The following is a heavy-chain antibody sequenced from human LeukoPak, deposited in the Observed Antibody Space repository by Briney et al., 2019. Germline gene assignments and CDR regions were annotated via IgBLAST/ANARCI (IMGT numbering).Heavy chain of an antibody. J-gene: IGHJ6*02. Sequence: GGSLRLSCAASGFTFSSYAMSWVRRAPGKGLEWVSAISGSGGSTYYADSVKGRFTISRDNSKNTLYLQMNSLRAEDTAVYYCAVVPAAILGYYYYGMDVWGQGTTVTVSS. D-gene: IGHD2-2*02. CDR3: AVVPAAILGYYYYGMDV. CDR1: GFTFSSYA. V-gene: IGHV3-23*01. CDR2: ISGSGGST.